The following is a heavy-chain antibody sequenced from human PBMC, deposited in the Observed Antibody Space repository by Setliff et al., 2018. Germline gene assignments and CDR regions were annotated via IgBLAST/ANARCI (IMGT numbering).Heavy chain of an antibody. V-gene: IGHV3-7*01. J-gene: IGHJ4*02. CDR1: GFTFSNFL. CDR2: IKQDGSEK. Sequence: GGSLRLSCAASGFTFSNFLMTWVRQAPGKGLEWVANIKQDGSEKYYVDSVKGRFTISRDNAKNSLYLQMNSLRAEDTAVYYCARSDGSGAFDYWGQGTLVTVSS. D-gene: IGHD3-10*01. CDR3: ARSDGSGAFDY.